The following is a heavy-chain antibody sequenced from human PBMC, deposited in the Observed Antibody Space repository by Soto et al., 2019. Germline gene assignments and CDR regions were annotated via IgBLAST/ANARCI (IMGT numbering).Heavy chain of an antibody. V-gene: IGHV3-7*01. CDR3: ARDRYSKDGYYYYGMDV. CDR1: GFTFSSYW. CDR2: IKQDGSEK. J-gene: IGHJ6*02. Sequence: EVQLVESGGGLVQPGGSLRLSCAASGFTFSSYWMSWVRQAPGKGLEWVANIKQDGSEKYYVDSVKGRFTISRDNAKNSLYLQMNSLRAEDTAVYYCARDRYSKDGYYYYGMDVWGQGTTVTVSS. D-gene: IGHD5-18*01.